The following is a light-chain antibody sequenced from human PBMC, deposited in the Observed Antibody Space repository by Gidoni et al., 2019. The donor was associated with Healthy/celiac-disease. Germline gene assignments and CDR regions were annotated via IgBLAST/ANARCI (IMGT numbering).Light chain of an antibody. J-gene: IGKJ1*01. V-gene: IGKV3-20*01. Sequence: EIVLTQSPGTLSLSPGERATLSCRASQSVSSSYLAWYQQKPGQAPRLLIYGASSRATGIPGRFSGSWSGTDFTLTISMLEPEDFAVYYCQQYGSSRTFGQGTKVEIK. CDR1: QSVSSSY. CDR2: GAS. CDR3: QQYGSSRT.